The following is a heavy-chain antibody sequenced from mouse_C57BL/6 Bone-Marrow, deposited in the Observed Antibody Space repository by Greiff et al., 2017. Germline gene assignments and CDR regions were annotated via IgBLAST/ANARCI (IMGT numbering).Heavy chain of an antibody. CDR1: GFNIKDYY. D-gene: IGHD2-3*01. CDR2: IDPEDGDT. V-gene: IGHV14-1*01. CDR3: RHDGGAMDY. J-gene: IGHJ4*01. Sequence: EVKLMESGAELVRPGASVKLSCTASGFNIKDYYMHWVKQRPEQGLEWIGRIDPEDGDTEYAPKFQGKATMTADTSSNTAYLQLSSLTSENTAVYYCRHDGGAMDYWGQGTSVTVSS.